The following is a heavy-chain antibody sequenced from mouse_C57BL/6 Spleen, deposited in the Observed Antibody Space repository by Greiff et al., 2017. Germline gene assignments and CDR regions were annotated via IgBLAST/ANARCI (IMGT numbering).Heavy chain of an antibody. CDR2: INPNNGGT. CDR1: GYTFTDYY. J-gene: IGHJ2*01. D-gene: IGHD2-4*01. CDR3: ERKEIYYDYEGGVDY. Sequence: VQLQQSGPELVKPGASVKISCKASGYTFTDYYMNWVKQSHGKSLEWIGDINPNNGGTSYNQKFKGKATLTVDKSSSTAYMELRSLTSEDSAVYYCERKEIYYDYEGGVDYWGEGTTLTVAS. V-gene: IGHV1-26*01.